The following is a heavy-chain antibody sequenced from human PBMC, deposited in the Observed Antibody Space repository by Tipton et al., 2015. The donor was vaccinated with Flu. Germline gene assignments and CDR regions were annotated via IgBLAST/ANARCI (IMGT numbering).Heavy chain of an antibody. V-gene: IGHV4-4*07. CDR2: IYSRAPT. Sequence: TLSLTCTVSGGSITNYYWSWIRQAAGKGLEWIGRIYSRAPTYYTPSLKSRATISADTSKNQFSLKLSSVTAADTAIYYCTRQEYAAHRFDPWGQGTRVTVTS. CDR3: TRQEYAAHRFDP. J-gene: IGHJ5*02. CDR1: GGSITNYY. D-gene: IGHD2/OR15-2a*01.